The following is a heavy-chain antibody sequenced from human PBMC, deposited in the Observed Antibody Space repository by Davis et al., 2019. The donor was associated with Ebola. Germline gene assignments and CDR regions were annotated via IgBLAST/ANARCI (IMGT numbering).Heavy chain of an antibody. V-gene: IGHV1-24*01. J-gene: IGHJ6*04. CDR2: FDPEDGET. CDR3: ATERLHYDISTGSFYYYHGMDV. D-gene: IGHD3-9*01. CDR1: GHTLSEAS. Sequence: ASVKVSCKVSGHTLSEASIHWVRQAPGKGLEWMGGFDPEDGETIYAQKFQGRLTMTEDTSTETAYMELSSLRSEDTAVYYCATERLHYDISTGSFYYYHGMDVWGKGTTVTVSS.